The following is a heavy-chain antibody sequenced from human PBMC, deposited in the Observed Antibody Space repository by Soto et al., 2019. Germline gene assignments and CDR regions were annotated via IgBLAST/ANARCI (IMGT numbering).Heavy chain of an antibody. CDR3: ARDKVPIPYYSGMDV. CDR1: GFTFSSYA. D-gene: IGHD3-10*01. CDR2: ISYDGSNK. Sequence: QVQLVESGGGVVQPGRSLRLSCAASGFTFSSYAMHWVRQAPGKGLEWVAVISYDGSNKYYADSVKGRFTISRDNSKNTLYLQMNSLRAEDTAVYYCARDKVPIPYYSGMDVWGQGTTVTVSS. J-gene: IGHJ6*02. V-gene: IGHV3-30-3*01.